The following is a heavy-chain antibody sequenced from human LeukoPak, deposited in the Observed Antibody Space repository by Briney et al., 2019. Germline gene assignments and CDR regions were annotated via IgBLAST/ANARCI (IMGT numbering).Heavy chain of an antibody. CDR3: AREGGYSGYLDY. D-gene: IGHD5-12*01. Sequence: SETLSLTCTVSGDSISSYYWTWIRQPPGKGLEWIAYISYSGITNYNPSLKNRVTISLDTSKNQFSLRLSSVTTAETAVYYCAREGGYSGYLDYWGQGTLVTVSS. V-gene: IGHV4-59*01. CDR2: ISYSGIT. J-gene: IGHJ4*02. CDR1: GDSISSYY.